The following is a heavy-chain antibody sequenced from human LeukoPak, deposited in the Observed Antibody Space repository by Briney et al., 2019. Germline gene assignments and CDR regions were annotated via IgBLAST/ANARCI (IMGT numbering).Heavy chain of an antibody. V-gene: IGHV3-23*01. Sequence: GGSLRLSCAGSGFTFNSYAMSWFRQTPGKGLEWVSGISGSGGSTYYADSVTGRFTISRDNSKNTLYLQMDSLRAEDTAVYYCAKGITMIVVVTEYFQHWGQGTLVTVSS. CDR2: ISGSGGST. J-gene: IGHJ1*01. CDR3: AKGITMIVVVTEYFQH. CDR1: GFTFNSYA. D-gene: IGHD3-22*01.